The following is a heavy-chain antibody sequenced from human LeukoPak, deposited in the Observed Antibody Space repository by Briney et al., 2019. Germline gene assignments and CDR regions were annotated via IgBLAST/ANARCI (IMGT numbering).Heavy chain of an antibody. D-gene: IGHD4-17*01. CDR3: AGARHGDYRWDY. Sequence: GESLQISCKDSGYSFTNWIGWVRQMPGKGLEWMGIIHSADSNTKYSPSFQGQVTISADKSISTAYLQWSGLKASDTAMYYCAGARHGDYRWDYWGQGTLVTVSS. CDR2: IHSADSNT. V-gene: IGHV5-51*01. J-gene: IGHJ4*02. CDR1: GYSFTNW.